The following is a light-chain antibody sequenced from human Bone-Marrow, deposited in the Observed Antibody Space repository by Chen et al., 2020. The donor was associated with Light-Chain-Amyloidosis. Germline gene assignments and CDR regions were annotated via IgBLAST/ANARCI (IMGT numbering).Light chain of an antibody. J-gene: IGKJ2*01. V-gene: IGKV3-20*01. Sequence: ELVLTQSPGTLSLSPGERATLYCRASQSVRTNYLAWYQQKPGQAPRLLTYGASRSATGVPDRFSGSGSETDFTLTISRLEPEDFAVFYCQQYGSSPWTFGQGTKLEIK. CDR3: QQYGSSPWT. CDR1: QSVRTNY. CDR2: GAS.